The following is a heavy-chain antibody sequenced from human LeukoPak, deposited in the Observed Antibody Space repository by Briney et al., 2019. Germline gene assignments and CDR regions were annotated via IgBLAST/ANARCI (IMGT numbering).Heavy chain of an antibody. Sequence: SETLSLTCTVSGGSISTYYWSWIRQPPGKGLEWIGYIYTSGSTDYNPSLKGRVTISLDTSNNQFSLNLNSVTAADTAVYYCARSRGRKVTPFDYWGQGILVTVSS. D-gene: IGHD3-10*01. CDR1: GGSISTYY. J-gene: IGHJ4*02. V-gene: IGHV4-4*09. CDR2: IYTSGST. CDR3: ARSRGRKVTPFDY.